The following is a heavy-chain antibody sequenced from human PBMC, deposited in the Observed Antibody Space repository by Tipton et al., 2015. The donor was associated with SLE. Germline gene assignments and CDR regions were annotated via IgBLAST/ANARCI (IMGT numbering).Heavy chain of an antibody. CDR1: GFTFSRYW. J-gene: IGHJ6*02. Sequence: SLRLSCAASGFTFSRYWMHWVRQAPGKGLVWVSRINSDGSSTNYADSVKGRFTISRDNSKNTLYLQMNSLRAEDTAVYYCARVLTPYYGMDVWGQGTTVTVSS. CDR3: ARVLTPYYGMDV. V-gene: IGHV3-74*01. CDR2: INSDGSST. D-gene: IGHD3-9*01.